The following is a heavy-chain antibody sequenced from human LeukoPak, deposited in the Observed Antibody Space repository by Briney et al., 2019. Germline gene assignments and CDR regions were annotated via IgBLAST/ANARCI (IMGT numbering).Heavy chain of an antibody. CDR3: ARAEDFWSGYPRYYFDY. Sequence: ASVKVSCKASGYTFTSYGISWVRQAPGQGLEWMGWISAYNGNINYAQKLQGRVTMTTDTSTSTAYMELRSLRSDDTAVYYCARAEDFWSGYPRYYFDYWGQGTLVTVSS. D-gene: IGHD3-3*01. V-gene: IGHV1-18*01. CDR1: GYTFTSYG. J-gene: IGHJ4*02. CDR2: ISAYNGNI.